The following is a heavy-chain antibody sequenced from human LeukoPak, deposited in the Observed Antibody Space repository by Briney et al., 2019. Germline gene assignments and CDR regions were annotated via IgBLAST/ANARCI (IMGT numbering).Heavy chain of an antibody. CDR2: ISGSGGST. J-gene: IGHJ3*02. CDR3: AVSSSGSYYAGAFDI. Sequence: GGSLRLSCAASGFTFSSYAMSWVRQAPGKGLEWVSAISGSGGSTYYADSVKGRFTISRDNSKNTLYLQMNSLRAEDTAVYYCAVSSSGSYYAGAFDIWGQGTMVTVSS. CDR1: GFTFSSYA. D-gene: IGHD1-26*01. V-gene: IGHV3-23*01.